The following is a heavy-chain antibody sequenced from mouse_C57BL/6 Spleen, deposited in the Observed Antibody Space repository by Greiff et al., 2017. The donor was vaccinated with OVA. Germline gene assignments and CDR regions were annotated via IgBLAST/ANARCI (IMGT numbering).Heavy chain of an antibody. J-gene: IGHJ4*01. D-gene: IGHD2-3*01. Sequence: QVQLQQSGPELVKPGASVKISCKASGYAFSSSWMNWVKQRPGKGLEWIGRIYPGDGDTNYNGKFKGKATLTADKSSSTAYMQLSSLTSEDSAVYCCARDDGYYRLYYYAMDYWGQGTSVTVSS. V-gene: IGHV1-82*01. CDR3: ARDDGYYRLYYYAMDY. CDR1: GYAFSSSW. CDR2: IYPGDGDT.